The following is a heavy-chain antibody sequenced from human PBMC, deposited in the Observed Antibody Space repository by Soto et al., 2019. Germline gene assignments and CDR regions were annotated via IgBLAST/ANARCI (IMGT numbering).Heavy chain of an antibody. D-gene: IGHD2-15*01. CDR2: VFFDGRRE. CDR3: ARDGYCSGIGCDSYYHYDLEV. J-gene: IGHJ6*02. V-gene: IGHV3-30*03. CDR1: GFTFSNFG. Sequence: PGRSLRLSCSAAGFTFSNFGMHWVRQAPGKGLEWVADVFFDGRREFYADSVKGRLSLSRDTSKNMMFLQRSSRRAAETAVYYCARDGYCSGIGCDSYYHYDLEVLGRGTRGT.